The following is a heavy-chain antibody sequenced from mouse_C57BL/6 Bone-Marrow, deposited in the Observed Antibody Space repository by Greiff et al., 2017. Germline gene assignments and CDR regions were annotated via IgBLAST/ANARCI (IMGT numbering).Heavy chain of an antibody. J-gene: IGHJ2*01. CDR2: IRSKSSNYET. CDR3: GREGTTVVATETFDY. V-gene: IGHV10-3*01. CDR1: GFTFNTYA. Sequence: EVQLVESGGGLVQPKGSLKLSCAASGFTFNTYAMHWVRQAPGKGLEWVACIRSKSSNYETYYADSVKDRFTISRDDSESMLYLQMNNLKTEDTAMYYYGREGTTVVATETFDYWGQGTTLTVSS. D-gene: IGHD1-1*01.